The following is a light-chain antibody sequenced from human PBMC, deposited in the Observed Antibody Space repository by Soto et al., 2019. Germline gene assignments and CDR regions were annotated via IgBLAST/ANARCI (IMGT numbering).Light chain of an antibody. V-gene: IGKV3-20*01. J-gene: IGKJ4*01. CDR1: QSFNSNY. Sequence: EIVLTQSPGTLSLSPGDRTTLSCRASQSFNSNYLAWYQQKPGQAPRLLIYGTSSRATGIPDRFSGSGSGTDFTLTISSLQPEDFATYYCLQSYSTPLSFGGGTKVEIK. CDR3: LQSYSTPLS. CDR2: GTS.